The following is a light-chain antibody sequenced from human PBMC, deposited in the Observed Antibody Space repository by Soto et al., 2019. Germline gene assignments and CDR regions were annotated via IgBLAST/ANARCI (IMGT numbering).Light chain of an antibody. CDR2: GAS. Sequence: EIVMTQSPATLSVSPGGRATLSCRASQSISYTLAWYQQKPGQAPRLLIHGASTRATGFPARFSGSGSGTDFTLTISSLQSEDFAVYYCQKYNNWPWTFGQGTKVEV. CDR1: QSISYT. J-gene: IGKJ1*01. V-gene: IGKV3-15*01. CDR3: QKYNNWPWT.